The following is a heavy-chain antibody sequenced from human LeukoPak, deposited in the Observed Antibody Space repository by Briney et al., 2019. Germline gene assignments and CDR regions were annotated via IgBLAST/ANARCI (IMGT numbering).Heavy chain of an antibody. CDR1: GGSVTSGSYY. J-gene: IGHJ4*02. Sequence: SETLSLTCTVSGGSVTSGSYYWSWLRQPPGKGLEWIGCIFYTGSTNYNPSLKSRVTISVDTSKNQFSLKLSSVTAADTALYYCAAVLTAYSSIDYWGQGILVTVPS. V-gene: IGHV4-61*01. CDR3: AAVLTAYSSIDY. D-gene: IGHD3-9*01. CDR2: IFYTGST.